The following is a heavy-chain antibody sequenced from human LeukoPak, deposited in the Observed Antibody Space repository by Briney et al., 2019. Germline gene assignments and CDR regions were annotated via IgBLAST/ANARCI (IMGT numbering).Heavy chain of an antibody. V-gene: IGHV3-33*01. J-gene: IGHJ4*02. Sequence: PGGSLRLSCAASGFIFSSYGMHWVRQAPGKGLEWVAVIYYDGTNKFYADSVKGRFSISRDTSKDTLYLQMNSLRADDTAVYYCARHFAYSSSSYFDYWGQGSLVTVSS. D-gene: IGHD6-6*01. CDR3: ARHFAYSSSSYFDY. CDR1: GFIFSSYG. CDR2: IYYDGTNK.